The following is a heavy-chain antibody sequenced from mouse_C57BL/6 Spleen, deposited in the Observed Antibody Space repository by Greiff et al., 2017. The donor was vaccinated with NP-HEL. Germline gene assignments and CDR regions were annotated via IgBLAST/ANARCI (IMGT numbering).Heavy chain of an antibody. D-gene: IGHD3-2*02. Sequence: QVQLQQPGAELVKPGASVKLSCKASGYTFTSYWMHWVKQRPGQGLEWIGMIHPNSGSTNYNEKFKSKAKLTVDKSSSTAYMQLSSLTSEDSAVYYCAAQATGYAMDYWGQGTSVTVSS. CDR2: IHPNSGST. V-gene: IGHV1-64*01. J-gene: IGHJ4*01. CDR3: AAQATGYAMDY. CDR1: GYTFTSYW.